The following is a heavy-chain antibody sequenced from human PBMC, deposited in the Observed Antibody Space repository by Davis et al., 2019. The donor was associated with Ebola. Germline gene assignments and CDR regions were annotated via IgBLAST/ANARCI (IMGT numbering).Heavy chain of an antibody. Sequence: GGSLRLSCKGSGYSSTSYWIGWVRQMPGKGLEWMGIIYPGDSDTRYSPSFQGQVTISADKSISTAYLQWSSLKASDTAMYYCARLGSGWFLLFDYWGQGTLVTVSS. J-gene: IGHJ4*02. D-gene: IGHD6-19*01. CDR3: ARLGSGWFLLFDY. CDR2: IYPGDSDT. V-gene: IGHV5-51*01. CDR1: GYSSTSYW.